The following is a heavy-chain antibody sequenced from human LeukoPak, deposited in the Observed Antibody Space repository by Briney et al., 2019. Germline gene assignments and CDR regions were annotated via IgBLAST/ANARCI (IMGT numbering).Heavy chain of an antibody. V-gene: IGHV3-23*01. CDR1: GFTFSSYA. CDR3: AKDEPLGYCSGGSCYSYAFDI. D-gene: IGHD2-15*01. J-gene: IGHJ3*02. CDR2: ISGSGGST. Sequence: PGGSLRLSCAASGFTFSSYAMSWVRQAPGKGLEWVSAISGSGGSTYYADSVKGRFTISRDNSKNTLYLQMNSLRAEDTAVYYCAKDEPLGYCSGGSCYSYAFDIWGQGTMVTVSS.